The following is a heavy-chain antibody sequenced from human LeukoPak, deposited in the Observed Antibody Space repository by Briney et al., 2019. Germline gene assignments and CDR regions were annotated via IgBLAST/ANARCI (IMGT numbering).Heavy chain of an antibody. CDR1: GYTFTSYG. Sequence: ASVEVSCKPSGYTFTSYGISWVRQAPGQGLEWMGWISAYNGNTNYAQKLQGRVTMNTDTSTSTAYMELRSLRSDDTAVYYCARVRYAAYYYYMDVWGKGTTVTVSS. V-gene: IGHV1-18*01. J-gene: IGHJ6*03. D-gene: IGHD5-12*01. CDR2: ISAYNGNT. CDR3: ARVRYAAYYYYMDV.